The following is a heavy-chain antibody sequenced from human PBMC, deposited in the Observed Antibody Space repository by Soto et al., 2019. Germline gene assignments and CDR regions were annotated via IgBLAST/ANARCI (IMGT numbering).Heavy chain of an antibody. CDR3: ARDRGVGARFPPQYYFDY. V-gene: IGHV1-3*01. Sequence: ASVKVSCKASGYTFTSYAMHWVRQAPGQRLEWMGWINAGNGNTKYSQKFQGRVTITRDTSASTAYMELSSLRSEDTAVYYCARDRGVGARFPPQYYFDYWGQGTLVTVSS. CDR2: INAGNGNT. J-gene: IGHJ4*02. CDR1: GYTFTSYA. D-gene: IGHD1-26*01.